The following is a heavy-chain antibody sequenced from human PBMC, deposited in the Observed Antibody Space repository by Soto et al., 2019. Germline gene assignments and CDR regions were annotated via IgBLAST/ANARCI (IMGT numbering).Heavy chain of an antibody. V-gene: IGHV1-18*01. CDR1: GYTFTSYG. CDR3: ARGRYGDY. J-gene: IGHJ4*02. CDR2: ISAHNGNT. Sequence: QVHLVQSGAEVKKPGASVKVSCKGSGYTFTSYGITWVRQAPGQGLEWMGWISAHNGNTDCAQKLQGRVTVTRDTSTSTSYMELRSLRSDDTAVYYCARGRYGDYWGQGALVTVSS. D-gene: IGHD1-1*01.